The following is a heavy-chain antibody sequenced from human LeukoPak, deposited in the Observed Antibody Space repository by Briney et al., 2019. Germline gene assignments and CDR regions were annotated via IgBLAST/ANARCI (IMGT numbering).Heavy chain of an antibody. CDR3: AYYHVNEEPPTF. CDR1: GFTFSGYG. J-gene: IGHJ4*02. Sequence: PGGSLRLSCAASGFTFSGYGMHWVRQAPGKGLEWVAFVRYDSSNKYYADSVKGRFTVSRDNSKNMLYLQMNSLRAEDTAVYYRAYYHVNEEPPTFWGQGTLVTVSS. V-gene: IGHV3-30*02. D-gene: IGHD1-1*01. CDR2: VRYDSSNK.